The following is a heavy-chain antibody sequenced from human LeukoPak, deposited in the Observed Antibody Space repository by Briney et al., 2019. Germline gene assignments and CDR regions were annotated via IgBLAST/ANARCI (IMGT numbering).Heavy chain of an antibody. CDR2: ISSSSNYM. D-gene: IGHD3-22*01. V-gene: IGHV3-21*04. CDR1: GFTFSRNA. Sequence: PGGSLRLSCAASGFTFSRNAMNWVRQAPGKGLEWVSFISSSSNYMSYADSVKGRFTISRDNAKNSLYLQMNSLRAEDTAVYYCATHGYDSSFLDYWGQGTLVTVSS. CDR3: ATHGYDSSFLDY. J-gene: IGHJ4*02.